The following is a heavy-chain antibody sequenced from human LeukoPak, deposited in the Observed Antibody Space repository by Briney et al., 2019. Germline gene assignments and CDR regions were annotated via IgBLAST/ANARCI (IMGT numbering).Heavy chain of an antibody. V-gene: IGHV4-59*01. J-gene: IGHJ4*02. D-gene: IGHD2-8*01. CDR2: IYYSGST. CDR3: ARGAYCTNGVCYNDY. Sequence: PSETLSLTCTVSGGPISSYYWSWIRQPPGKGLEWIGYIYYSGSTNYNPSLKSRVTISVDTSKNQFSLKLSSVTAADTAVYYCARGAYCTNGVCYNDYWGQGTLVTVSS. CDR1: GGPISSYY.